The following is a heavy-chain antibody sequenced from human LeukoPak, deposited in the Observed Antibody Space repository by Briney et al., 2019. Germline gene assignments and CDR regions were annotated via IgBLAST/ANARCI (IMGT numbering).Heavy chain of an antibody. J-gene: IGHJ4*02. CDR2: IYYSGST. V-gene: IGHV4-59*08. CDR1: GGSISSYY. Sequence: SETLSLTCTVSGGSISSYYWSWIRQPPGKGLEWIGYIYYSGSTNYNPSLKSRVTISVDTSKNQFSLKLSSVTAADTAVYHCARRGYSYGYGGFDYWGQGTLVTVSS. CDR3: ARRGYSYGYGGFDY. D-gene: IGHD5-18*01.